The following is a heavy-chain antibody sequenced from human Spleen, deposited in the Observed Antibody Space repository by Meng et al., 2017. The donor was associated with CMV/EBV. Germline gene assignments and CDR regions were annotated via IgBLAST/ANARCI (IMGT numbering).Heavy chain of an antibody. CDR2: IKQEGSEK. CDR1: GFTFSSYW. V-gene: IGHV3-7*01. J-gene: IGHJ4*02. Sequence: ETLSLTCAASGFTFSSYWMSWVRQAPGQGLEWVANIKQEGSEKYYVDSVKGRFTISRDNAKNSLYLKMNSLRAEDTAVYYCARDGGYYYDSSGVPLGYFDYWGQGTLVTVSS. D-gene: IGHD3-22*01. CDR3: ARDGGYYYDSSGVPLGYFDY.